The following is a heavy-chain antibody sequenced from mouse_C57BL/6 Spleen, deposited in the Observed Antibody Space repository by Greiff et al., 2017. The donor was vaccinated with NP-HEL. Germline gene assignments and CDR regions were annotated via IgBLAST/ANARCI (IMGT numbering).Heavy chain of an antibody. CDR1: GFSLTSYG. Sequence: VHLVESGPGLVAPSQSLSITCTVSGFSLTSYGVHWVRQPPGKGLEWLVVIWSDGSTTYNSALKSRLSISKDNSKSQVFLKMNSLQTDDTAMYYCARHRDYYGSGDFYYAMDYWGQGTSVTVSS. CDR2: IWSDGST. D-gene: IGHD1-1*01. V-gene: IGHV2-6-1*01. J-gene: IGHJ4*01. CDR3: ARHRDYYGSGDFYYAMDY.